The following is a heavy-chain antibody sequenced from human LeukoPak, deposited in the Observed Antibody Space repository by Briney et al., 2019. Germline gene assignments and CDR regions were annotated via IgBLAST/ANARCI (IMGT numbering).Heavy chain of an antibody. D-gene: IGHD4-17*01. CDR2: IYYSGST. CDR1: GGSIYSYY. J-gene: IGHJ5*02. V-gene: IGHV4-59*01. Sequence: SETLSLTCTVSGGSIYSYYWSWIRQPPGKGLEWIGYIYYSGSTKYNPSLKSRVTISVDTSKNQFSLKLSSVTAADTAVYYCARGGTTVTPGLLWFDPWGQGTLVTVSS. CDR3: ARGGTTVTPGLLWFDP.